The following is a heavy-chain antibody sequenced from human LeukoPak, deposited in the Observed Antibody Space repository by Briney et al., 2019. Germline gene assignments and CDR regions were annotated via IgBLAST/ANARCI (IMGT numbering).Heavy chain of an antibody. J-gene: IGHJ4*02. CDR1: GFTFSSYW. CDR2: IKQDGSEK. D-gene: IGHD3-9*01. V-gene: IGHV3-7*01. Sequence: PGGSLRLSCAASGFTFSSYWMSWVRQAPGKGLEWVANIKQDGSEKYYVDSVKGRFTISRDNAKNSLYLQMNSLRAEDTAVYYCASTPLRYFDWLSTRSVSYFDYWGQGTLVTVSS. CDR3: ASTPLRYFDWLSTRSVSYFDY.